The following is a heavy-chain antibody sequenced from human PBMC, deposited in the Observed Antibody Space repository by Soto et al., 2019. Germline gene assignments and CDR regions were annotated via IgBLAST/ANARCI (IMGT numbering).Heavy chain of an antibody. V-gene: IGHV3-21*01. CDR3: ARESEDLTSNFDY. Sequence: GGSLRLSCAASGFTFTRYSMNRVRQAPGKGLEWVSSISSTTNYIYYADSMKGRFTVSRDNAKNSVYLDMNSLSAEDTAVYYCARESEDLTSNFDYWGQGTLVTYSS. J-gene: IGHJ4*01. CDR2: ISSTTNYI. CDR1: GFTFTRYS.